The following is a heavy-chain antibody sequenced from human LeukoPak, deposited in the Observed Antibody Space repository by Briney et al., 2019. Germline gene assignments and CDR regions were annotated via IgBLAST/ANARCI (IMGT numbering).Heavy chain of an antibody. J-gene: IGHJ4*02. CDR1: GGTFSSYA. Sequence: SVKVSCKASGGTFSSYAISWVRQAPGQGLEGMGRIIPIFGTANYAQKFQGRVTITTDESTSTAYMELSSLRSEDTAVYYCARAGEYSYGSSDYWGQGTLVTVSS. D-gene: IGHD5-18*01. CDR3: ARAGEYSYGSSDY. CDR2: IIPIFGTA. V-gene: IGHV1-69*05.